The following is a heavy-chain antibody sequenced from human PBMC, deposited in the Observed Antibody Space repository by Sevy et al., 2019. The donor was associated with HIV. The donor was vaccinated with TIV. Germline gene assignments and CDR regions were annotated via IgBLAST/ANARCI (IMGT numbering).Heavy chain of an antibody. CDR3: ARDVDSNYDGIDA. J-gene: IGHJ6*02. Sequence: GGSLRLSCAASGFIFSNHGMHWVRQAPGKGLEWVARIWYDGSDTYYGESVKGRFTISRYNSQNTVDLQMNSLRVEDTAVYYCARDVDSNYDGIDAWGQGTTVTVSS. CDR1: GFIFSNHG. CDR2: IWYDGSDT. V-gene: IGHV3-33*01. D-gene: IGHD4-4*01.